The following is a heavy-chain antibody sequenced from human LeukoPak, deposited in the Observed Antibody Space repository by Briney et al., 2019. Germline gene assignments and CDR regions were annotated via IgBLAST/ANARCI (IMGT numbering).Heavy chain of an antibody. J-gene: IGHJ6*03. CDR3: ARDRVTITGAHNMVV. CDR2: ITWNGATT. Sequence: GGSLRLSCAASRFTFDDYALSWVRQAPGKGLKWVSGITWNGATTGYAESVKGRFTITSDNAKNYLYLQMNSLRAEDTALYYCARDRVTITGAHNMVVWGKGTTVTVSS. D-gene: IGHD1-20*01. CDR1: RFTFDDYA. V-gene: IGHV3-20*04.